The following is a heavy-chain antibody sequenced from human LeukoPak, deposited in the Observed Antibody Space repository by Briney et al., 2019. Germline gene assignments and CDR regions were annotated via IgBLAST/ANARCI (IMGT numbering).Heavy chain of an antibody. V-gene: IGHV3-30*02. CDR3: AKPLAARGYFDY. CDR1: GFTFSSYG. J-gene: IGHJ4*02. Sequence: AGGSLRLSCAASGFTFSSYGMHWVRQAPGKGLEWVAFIRCDGSNKYYADSVKGRFTISRDNSKNTLYLQMNSLRAEDTAVYYCAKPLAARGYFDYWGQGTLVTVSS. CDR2: IRCDGSNK. D-gene: IGHD6-6*01.